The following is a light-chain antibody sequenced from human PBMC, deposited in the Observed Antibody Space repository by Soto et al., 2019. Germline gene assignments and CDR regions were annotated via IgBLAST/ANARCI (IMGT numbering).Light chain of an antibody. CDR2: SND. Sequence: QSVLTQPPSASGTPGQKVTISCSGSSSNIGGNTVNWYQHLPGTAPKLLIYSNDRRPSGVPDRFSGSKSGTSASLAISGLQSEDEADYSCAAWDDSLNGPLFGGGTQLTVL. CDR3: AAWDDSLNGPL. J-gene: IGLJ2*01. CDR1: SSNIGGNT. V-gene: IGLV1-44*01.